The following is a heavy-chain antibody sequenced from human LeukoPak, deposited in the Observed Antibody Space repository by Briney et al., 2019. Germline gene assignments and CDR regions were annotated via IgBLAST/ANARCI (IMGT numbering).Heavy chain of an antibody. CDR1: GGSFSGYY. Sequence: SETLSLTCAVYGGSFSGYYWSWIRQPPGKGLEWIGEINHSGSTNYNPSLKSRVTISVDTSKNQFSLKLSSVTAADTAVYYCARGLVFSYWGQGTLVTVSS. CDR3: ARGLVFSY. V-gene: IGHV4-34*01. J-gene: IGHJ4*02. CDR2: INHSGST.